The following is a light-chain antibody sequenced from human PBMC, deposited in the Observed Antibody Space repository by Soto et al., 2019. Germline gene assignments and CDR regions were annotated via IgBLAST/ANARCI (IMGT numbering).Light chain of an antibody. CDR1: SSNIGPGFD. V-gene: IGLV1-40*01. CDR3: QSYDSSLSSSV. J-gene: IGLJ1*01. CDR2: GND. Sequence: QSVLTQPPSVSGAPGQRVTISCTGSSSNIGPGFDVHWYQQLPGTAPKLLIYGNDRQPSGVPARFSGSKSGTSASLVITGLQAEDEADYYCQSYDSSLSSSVFGTGTKLTVL.